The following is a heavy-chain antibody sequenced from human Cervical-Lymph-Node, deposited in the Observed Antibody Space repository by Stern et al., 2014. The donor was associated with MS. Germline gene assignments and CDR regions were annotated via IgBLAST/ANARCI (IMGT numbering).Heavy chain of an antibody. V-gene: IGHV3-53*01. CDR3: ARDTSSPERSDW. Sequence: VQLVESGGGVIQPGGSLGLSCTASGLTASRDYMTWVRQAPGRGLDWVSLITNVGSTFYTDSVKGRFTISRDDSKNTVYLHMTSLRAEDTAMYYCARDTSSPERSDWWGQGTLVTVSS. J-gene: IGHJ4*02. CDR1: GLTASRDY. CDR2: ITNVGST. D-gene: IGHD1-1*01.